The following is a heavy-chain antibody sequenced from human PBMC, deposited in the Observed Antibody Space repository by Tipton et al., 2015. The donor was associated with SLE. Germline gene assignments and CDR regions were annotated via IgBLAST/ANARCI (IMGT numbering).Heavy chain of an antibody. Sequence: LRLSCTVSGGSISSSPYYWAWIRQPPGKGLEWIGTVYSGGNTYHIPSLKTRVTISVDTSRNQFSLKLTSVNAADTAVYYCAIPTVGATGGFDSWGHGTLVIVSS. V-gene: IGHV4-39*07. CDR3: AIPTVGATGGFDS. CDR1: GGSISSSPYY. J-gene: IGHJ4*01. CDR2: VYSGGNT. D-gene: IGHD1-26*01.